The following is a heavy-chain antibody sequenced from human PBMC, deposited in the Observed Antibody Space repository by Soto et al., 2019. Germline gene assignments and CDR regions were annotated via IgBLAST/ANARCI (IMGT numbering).Heavy chain of an antibody. Sequence: QVQLVQSGAEVKKPGASVKVSCKASGYTFTSYDINWVRQATGQGLEWMGWMNPNSGNTGYAQKFQGRVTMTRNTSISTAYMELSSLRSEDTAVYYCARTIAVASQVLHWYFDLWGRGTLVTVSS. J-gene: IGHJ2*01. CDR3: ARTIAVASQVLHWYFDL. CDR2: MNPNSGNT. V-gene: IGHV1-8*01. D-gene: IGHD6-19*01. CDR1: GYTFTSYD.